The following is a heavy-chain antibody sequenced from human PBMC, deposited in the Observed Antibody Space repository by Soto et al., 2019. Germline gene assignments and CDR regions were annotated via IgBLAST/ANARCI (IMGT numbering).Heavy chain of an antibody. D-gene: IGHD1-26*01. CDR3: ARREIQGPIDY. CDR2: IYYSGTT. Sequence: QVQLQESGPGLVKPSDTLSLTCAVSGYSISSSNWWGWIRQPPGKGLEWIGYIYYSGTTYYNPSLKSXATXAXATSKNQFSLKLPSVTAVDTAVYYCARREIQGPIDYWGQGPLVTVSS. CDR1: GYSISSSNW. J-gene: IGHJ4*02. V-gene: IGHV4-28*01.